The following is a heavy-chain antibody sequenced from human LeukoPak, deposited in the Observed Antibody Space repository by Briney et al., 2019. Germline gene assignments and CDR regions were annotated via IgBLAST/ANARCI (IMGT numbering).Heavy chain of an antibody. CDR3: AMGQQLVLFRAFDI. CDR1: GFTFSSYA. Sequence: GGSLRLSCAASGFTFSSYAMHWVRQAPGKGLEWVAVISYDGSNKYYADSVKGRFTISRDNSKNTLYLQMNSLRAEDTAVYYCAMGQQLVLFRAFDIWGQGTMVTVSS. D-gene: IGHD6-13*01. V-gene: IGHV3-30-3*01. J-gene: IGHJ3*02. CDR2: ISYDGSNK.